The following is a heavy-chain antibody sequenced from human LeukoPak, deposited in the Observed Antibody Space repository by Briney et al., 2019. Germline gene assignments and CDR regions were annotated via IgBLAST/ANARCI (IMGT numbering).Heavy chain of an antibody. Sequence: SETLSLTCTVYAGSISSHFWAWIRQPPGKGLQWIGYVNHSSNTNYNPSLRSRASMSIDKSKSQFCLKVSAVTAADTAVYYCARDRYYYGSDSYPYMDVWGKGTTVTISS. CDR1: AGSISSHF. V-gene: IGHV4-59*11. CDR2: VNHSSNT. J-gene: IGHJ6*03. CDR3: ARDRYYYGSDSYPYMDV. D-gene: IGHD3-10*01.